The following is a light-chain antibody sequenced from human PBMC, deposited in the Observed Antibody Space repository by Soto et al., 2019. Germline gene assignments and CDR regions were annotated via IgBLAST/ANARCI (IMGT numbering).Light chain of an antibody. CDR2: DVS. J-gene: IGLJ1*01. CDR3: SSYSSSSTYV. CDR1: SSDVGGYNY. V-gene: IGLV2-14*01. Sequence: QSALTQPASVSGSPGQSITISCTGTSSDVGGYNYVSWYQQYPDKAPKLMIYDVSNRPSGVSNRFSGSKSGSTASLTISGLQAEDEADYYCSSYSSSSTYVFVTGTKVTVL.